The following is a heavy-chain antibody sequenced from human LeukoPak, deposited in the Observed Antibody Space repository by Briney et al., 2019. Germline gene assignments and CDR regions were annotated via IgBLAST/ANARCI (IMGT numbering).Heavy chain of an antibody. V-gene: IGHV4-59*01. CDR2: IYYSGST. CDR3: ARDRRDDILTGTSSVDY. J-gene: IGHJ4*02. CDR1: GGSISSYY. Sequence: SEALSLTCTVSGGSISSYYWSWVRQPPGKGLEWIGYIYYSGSTNYNPSLKSRVTISVDTSKNQFSLKLSSVTAADTAVYYCARDRRDDILTGTSSVDYWGQGTLVTVSS. D-gene: IGHD3-9*01.